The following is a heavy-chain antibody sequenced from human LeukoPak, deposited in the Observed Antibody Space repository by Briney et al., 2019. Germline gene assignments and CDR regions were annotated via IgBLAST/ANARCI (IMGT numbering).Heavy chain of an antibody. J-gene: IGHJ4*02. CDR3: ARGPHWDPHFDY. CDR2: ITPSNGNT. D-gene: IGHD7-27*01. CDR1: GYFFPSYG. Sequence: ASVKVSCKTSGYFFPSYGISWVRQAPGQGLEWIGWITPSNGNTHYAQNFQGRVTVTTDTSTSTVYMELGSLRSDDTAVYYCARGPHWDPHFDYWGQGTLVTVSS. V-gene: IGHV1-18*01.